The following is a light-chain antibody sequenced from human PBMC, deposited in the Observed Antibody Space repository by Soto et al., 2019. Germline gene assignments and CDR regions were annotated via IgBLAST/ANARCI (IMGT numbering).Light chain of an antibody. CDR1: SSNIGSNY. CDR2: SNN. Sequence: QSVLTHPPSASGTPGQRVTISCSGSSSNIGSNYVYWYQQLPGTAPKLLIYSNNQRPSGVPDRFSGSKSGTSASLAISGLRSEDEADYYCAAWDDSLSGSYVFGTATKLTVL. V-gene: IGLV1-47*02. CDR3: AAWDDSLSGSYV. J-gene: IGLJ1*01.